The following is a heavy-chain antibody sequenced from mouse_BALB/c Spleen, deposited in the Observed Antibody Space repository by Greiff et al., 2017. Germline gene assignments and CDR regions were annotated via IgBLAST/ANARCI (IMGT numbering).Heavy chain of an antibody. CDR1: GFAFSSYD. CDR2: ISSGGGST. Sequence: EVKVVESGGGLVKPGGSLKLSCAASGFAFSSYDMSWVRQTPEKRLEWVAYISSGGGSTYYPDTVKGRFTISRDNAKNTLYLQMSSLKSEDTAMYYCARRDYGSSLFAYWGQGTLVTVSA. V-gene: IGHV5-12-1*01. D-gene: IGHD1-1*01. J-gene: IGHJ3*01. CDR3: ARRDYGSSLFAY.